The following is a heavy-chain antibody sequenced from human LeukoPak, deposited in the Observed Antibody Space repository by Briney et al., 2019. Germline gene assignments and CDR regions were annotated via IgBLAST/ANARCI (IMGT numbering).Heavy chain of an antibody. CDR3: AKRPSDYGVYVSYFDY. CDR2: ISDDGRRK. D-gene: IGHD4-17*01. V-gene: IGHV3-30*18. J-gene: IGHJ4*02. CDR1: GFSFISYG. Sequence: GGSLRLSCAASGFSFISYGMHWVRKAPAQGLERVGIISDDGRRKDYADSGKGRFTISRNNYKYTLYLQMNSLRAEDTDVYYCAKRPSDYGVYVSYFDYWGQGTLVTVSS.